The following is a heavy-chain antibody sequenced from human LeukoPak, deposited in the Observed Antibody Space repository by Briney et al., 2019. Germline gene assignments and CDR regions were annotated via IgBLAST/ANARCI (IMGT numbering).Heavy chain of an antibody. CDR2: INSDGSST. CDR3: ARVVVPGYGMDV. CDR1: GFTFSTYW. V-gene: IGHV3-74*01. J-gene: IGHJ6*02. D-gene: IGHD2-2*01. Sequence: GGSLRLSCAASGFTFSTYWMHWVRQAPGKGLVWVSRINSDGSSTNYADSVKGRFTISRDNAKNTLYLQMNSLRAEDTAVYYCARVVVPGYGMDVWGQGTTVTVSS.